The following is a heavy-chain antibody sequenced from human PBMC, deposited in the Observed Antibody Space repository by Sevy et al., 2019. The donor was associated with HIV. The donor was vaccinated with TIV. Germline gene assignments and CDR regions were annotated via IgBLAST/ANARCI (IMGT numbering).Heavy chain of an antibody. CDR2: IYPGDSDT. J-gene: IGHJ1*01. Sequence: GESLKISCKGSGYSFTSYWIGWVRQMPGKGLEWMGIIYPGDSDTRYSPSFQGQVTISADKSISTAYLQWSSLKASDTAMYYCARNYYDSSGYYPEYFQHWGPGTLVTVSS. V-gene: IGHV5-51*01. D-gene: IGHD3-22*01. CDR1: GYSFTSYW. CDR3: ARNYYDSSGYYPEYFQH.